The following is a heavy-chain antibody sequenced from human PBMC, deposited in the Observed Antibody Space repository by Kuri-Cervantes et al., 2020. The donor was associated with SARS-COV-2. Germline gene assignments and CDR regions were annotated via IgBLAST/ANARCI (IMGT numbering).Heavy chain of an antibody. V-gene: IGHV3-48*01. D-gene: IGHD4-17*01. CDR3: ARDEDYAFDY. J-gene: IGHJ4*02. Sequence: GGSLRLSCATSGFTFSTYSMNWVRQAPGKGLEWVSYISGSSSRIYYADSVKGRFTISRDYAKNSVYLQMKSLRAEDTAVYYYARDEDYAFDYWGQGTLVTVSS. CDR1: GFTFSTYS. CDR2: ISGSSSRI.